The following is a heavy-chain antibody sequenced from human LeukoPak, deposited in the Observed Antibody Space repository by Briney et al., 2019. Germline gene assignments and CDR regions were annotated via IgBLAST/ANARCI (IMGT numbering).Heavy chain of an antibody. CDR2: ISGSGGST. V-gene: IGHV3-23*01. D-gene: IGHD6-19*01. Sequence: GGSLRLSCAASGFTFSSYAMSWVRQAPGKGLEWVSAISGSGGSTYYADSAKGRFTISRDNSKNTLYLQMNSLRAEDTAVYYCAKWLVGRYFQHWGQGTLVTVSS. J-gene: IGHJ1*01. CDR1: GFTFSSYA. CDR3: AKWLVGRYFQH.